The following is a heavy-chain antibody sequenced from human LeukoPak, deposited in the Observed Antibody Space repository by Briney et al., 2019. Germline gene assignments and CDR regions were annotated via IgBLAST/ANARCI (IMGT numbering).Heavy chain of an antibody. CDR1: GFTFSSYG. D-gene: IGHD1-20*01. J-gene: IGHJ4*02. V-gene: IGHV3-30*02. Sequence: GGSLRLSCAASGFTFSSYGMHWVRQAPGKGLEWVAFIRYDGSNKYYADSVKGRFTISRDNSKNTLYLQMNSLRAEDTAVYYCAKDPKALSITGTPPDYWGQGTLVTVSS. CDR2: IRYDGSNK. CDR3: AKDPKALSITGTPPDY.